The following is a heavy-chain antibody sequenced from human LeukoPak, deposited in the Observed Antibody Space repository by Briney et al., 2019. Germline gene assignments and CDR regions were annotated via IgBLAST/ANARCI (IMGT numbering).Heavy chain of an antibody. V-gene: IGHV3-48*04. CDR3: ARDSVVVVPAAIAHHDY. J-gene: IGHJ4*02. CDR1: GFTFSSYS. CDR2: ISSSSSTI. D-gene: IGHD2-2*01. Sequence: GGSLRLSCAASGFTFSSYSMNWVRQAPGKGLEWVSYISSSSSTIYYADSVKGRFTISRDNAKNSLYLQMNSLRAEDTAVYYCARDSVVVVPAAIAHHDYWGQGTLVTVSS.